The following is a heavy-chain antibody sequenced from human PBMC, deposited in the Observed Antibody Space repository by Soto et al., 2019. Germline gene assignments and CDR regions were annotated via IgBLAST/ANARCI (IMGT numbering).Heavy chain of an antibody. CDR2: INSDGSST. J-gene: IGHJ4*02. Sequence: GGSLRLSCAASGITFSSYWMHWVRQAPGKGLVWVSRINSDGSSTSYADSVKGRFTISRDNAKNTLYLQMNSLRAEDTAVYYCAKDGDEAAPGHYLDYWGQGTPVTVSS. CDR3: AKDGDEAAPGHYLDY. V-gene: IGHV3-74*01. CDR1: GITFSSYW. D-gene: IGHD6-13*01.